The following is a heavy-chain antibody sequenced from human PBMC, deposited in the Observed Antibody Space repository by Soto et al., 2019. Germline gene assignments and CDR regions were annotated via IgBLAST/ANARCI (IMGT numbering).Heavy chain of an antibody. CDR1: GYTFTGHY. J-gene: IGHJ6*02. CDR3: AIGRQALLVRGGSGLDV. Sequence: QVQLVQSGAEVKKPGASVKISCKASGYTFTGHYMHWVRQAPGQGLEWMGWINPNSGDTNYAQKFQAGVTMTRDTYNSTVYMELSRLRSDDTAVYYCAIGRQALLVRGGSGLDVWGQGTTVTVAS. V-gene: IGHV1-2*02. CDR2: INPNSGDT. D-gene: IGHD6-25*01.